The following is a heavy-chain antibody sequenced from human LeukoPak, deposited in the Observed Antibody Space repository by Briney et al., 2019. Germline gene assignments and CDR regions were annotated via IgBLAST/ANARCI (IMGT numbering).Heavy chain of an antibody. CDR2: INPNNGDT. CDR3: ASYPRNIPTTPFDY. CDR1: GYTFTAQY. D-gene: IGHD2-21*01. V-gene: IGHV1-2*02. J-gene: IGHJ4*02. Sequence: GASVKVSCKASGYTFTAQYMHWVRQAPGQGREWMGWINPNNGDTKYAQSFLGRVTMTRDTSTTTAYLELRSLRSDDTAVYFCASYPRNIPTTPFDYWGQGTLVTVSS.